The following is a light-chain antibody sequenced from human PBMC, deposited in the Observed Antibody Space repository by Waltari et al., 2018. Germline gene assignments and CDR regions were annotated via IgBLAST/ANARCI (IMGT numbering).Light chain of an antibody. CDR1: SSDVGGYKY. V-gene: IGLV2-8*01. J-gene: IGLJ2*01. Sequence: QSALTQPPSASGSPGQSVTISCTGTSSDVGGYKYVSWYQQHPGKVPKLMIYEVSKRPSVVPDRFSGSKSGNTASLTVSGLQAEDEADYYCSSYAGSNNVVFGGGTKLTVL. CDR2: EVS. CDR3: SSYAGSNNVV.